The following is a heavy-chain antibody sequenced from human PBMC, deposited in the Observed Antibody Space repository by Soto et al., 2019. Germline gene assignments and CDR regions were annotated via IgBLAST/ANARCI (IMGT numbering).Heavy chain of an antibody. CDR2: IYYTGST. Sequence: PSETLSLTCTVSGGSISSGGYYWSWIRQHPGKGLEWVGYIYYTGSTYYNPSLESRVTISVDTSKNQFSLKLSSVTAADTAVYCCARSVILTGGSYKGLIRLHYFDTWGPGTLVTVSS. D-gene: IGHD3-9*01. V-gene: IGHV4-31*03. J-gene: IGHJ4*02. CDR3: ARSVILTGGSYKGLIRLHYFDT. CDR1: GGSISSGGYY.